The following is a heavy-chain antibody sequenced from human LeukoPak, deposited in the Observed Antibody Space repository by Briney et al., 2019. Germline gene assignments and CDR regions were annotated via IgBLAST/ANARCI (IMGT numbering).Heavy chain of an antibody. CDR1: GGSISSSSYY. D-gene: IGHD1-26*01. Sequence: PSETLSLTCTVSGGSISSSSYYWGWIRQPPGKGLEWIGSIYYSGSTYYNPSLKSRVTISVDTSKNQFSLQLNSVTPEDTAVYYCVRGEWELLSHYWYFDLWGRGTLVTVSS. V-gene: IGHV4-39*01. J-gene: IGHJ2*01. CDR2: IYYSGST. CDR3: VRGEWELLSHYWYFDL.